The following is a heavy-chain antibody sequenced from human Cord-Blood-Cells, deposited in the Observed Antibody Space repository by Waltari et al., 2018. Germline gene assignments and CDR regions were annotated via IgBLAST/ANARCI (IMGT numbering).Heavy chain of an antibody. J-gene: IGHJ3*02. D-gene: IGHD6-6*01. CDR2: INHSGST. V-gene: IGHV4-34*01. Sequence: QVQLQQWGAGLLKPSETLSLTCAVYGGSFSGSYLSWIRQPPGKGLEWIGEINHSGSTNYNPSLKSRVTISVDTSKNQFSLKLSSVTAADTAVYYCARFRVLWTPNTVSSSDAFDIWGQGTMVTVSS. CDR1: GGSFSGSY. CDR3: ARFRVLWTPNTVSSSDAFDI.